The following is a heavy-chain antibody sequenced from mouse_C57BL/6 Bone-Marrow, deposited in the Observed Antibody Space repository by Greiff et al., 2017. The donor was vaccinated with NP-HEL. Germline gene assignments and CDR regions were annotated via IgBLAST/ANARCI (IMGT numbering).Heavy chain of an antibody. J-gene: IGHJ3*01. Sequence: VQLKESGPGLVKPSQSLSLTCSVTGYSIISGYFWNWIRQLPGNKLEWVAYISYDGSNNYNPSLKNRISITHDLSKNQFMLKLTSVTTEDTATYDGAREGCYCGCPFAYWGQGTLVTVSA. CDR3: AREGCYCGCPFAY. CDR2: ISYDGSN. D-gene: IGHD1-1*01. CDR1: GYSIISGYF. V-gene: IGHV3-6*01.